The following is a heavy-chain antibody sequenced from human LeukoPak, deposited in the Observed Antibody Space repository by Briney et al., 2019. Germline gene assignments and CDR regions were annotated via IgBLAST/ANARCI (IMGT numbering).Heavy chain of an antibody. CDR1: GASISANNYY. Sequence: SETLPLTCNVSGASISANNYYWTWIRQPAGKGLEWIGRIYTDGITNYSPSLKSRVTIAVDKSRNQFSLKLTSVTAADTAVYYCARFAFSSLRFGYWGQGALVIVSS. J-gene: IGHJ4*02. CDR2: IYTDGIT. V-gene: IGHV4-61*02. CDR3: ARFAFSSLRFGY. D-gene: IGHD3-16*01.